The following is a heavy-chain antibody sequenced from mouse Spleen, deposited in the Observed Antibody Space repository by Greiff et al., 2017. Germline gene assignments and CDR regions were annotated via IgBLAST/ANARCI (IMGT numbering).Heavy chain of an antibody. CDR1: GYTFTSYD. J-gene: IGHJ1*01. CDR2: IYPRDGST. V-gene: IGHV1-85*01. CDR3: ARSEELSYWYFDV. Sequence: QVQLKESGPELVKPGASVKLSCKASGYTFTSYDINWVKQRPGQGLEWIGWIYPRDGSTKYNEKFKGKATLTVDTSSSTAYMELHSLTSEDSAVYFCARSEELSYWYFDVWGAGTTVTVSS.